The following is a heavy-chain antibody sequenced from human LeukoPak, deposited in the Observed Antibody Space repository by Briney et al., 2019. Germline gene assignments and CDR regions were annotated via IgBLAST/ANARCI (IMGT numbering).Heavy chain of an antibody. CDR2: ISYDGSNK. J-gene: IGHJ4*02. CDR3: AKDWYSSSWAGDY. CDR1: GFTFSSYG. V-gene: IGHV3-30*18. D-gene: IGHD6-13*01. Sequence: PGGSLGLSCAASGFTFSSYGMHWVRQAPGKGLEWVAVISYDGSNKYYADSAKGRFTISRDNSKNTLYLQMNSLRAEDTAVYYCAKDWYSSSWAGDYWGQGTLVTVSS.